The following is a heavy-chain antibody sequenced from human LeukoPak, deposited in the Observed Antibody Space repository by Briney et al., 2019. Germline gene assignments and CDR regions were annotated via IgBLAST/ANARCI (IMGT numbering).Heavy chain of an antibody. V-gene: IGHV1-2*02. CDR1: GYTFTRYY. J-gene: IGHJ4*02. CDR3: ARDFSIAVTFDY. CDR2: ISPNNGGT. D-gene: IGHD6-19*01. Sequence: ASVKVSCKASGYTFTRYYIHWVGQAPGQGLEWMGWISPNNGGTEYAQKFQGRVTMTRDTSIDTAYMELSRLISDDTAVYYCARDFSIAVTFDYWGQGTLVTVSS.